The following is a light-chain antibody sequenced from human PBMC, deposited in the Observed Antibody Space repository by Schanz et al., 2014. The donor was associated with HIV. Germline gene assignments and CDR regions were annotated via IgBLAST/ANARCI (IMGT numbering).Light chain of an antibody. CDR2: DNN. CDR3: ATWDTFLNGVV. CDR1: TSNIGNNY. J-gene: IGLJ2*01. V-gene: IGLV1-51*01. Sequence: QSVLTQPPSVSAAPGQKVTISCSGSTSNIGNNYVSWYQQLPGVVPKLLISDNNKRLSGIPDRFSGSRSGTSATLGITGLQTGDEADYYCATWDTFLNGVVFGGGTKVTVL.